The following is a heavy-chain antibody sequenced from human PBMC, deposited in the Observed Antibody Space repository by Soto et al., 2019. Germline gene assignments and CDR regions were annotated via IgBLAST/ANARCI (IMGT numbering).Heavy chain of an antibody. J-gene: IGHJ6*02. Sequence: QAQLEQSGGEVKKPGSSVKVSCKASRVAFSKFIVTWVRQAPGLGLEWVGGIIPIFGTAKYAQRFQGRVTITADESTSTSYKEVNNLRSENTAVYYCAKVRYSSPMGYYYGMDVWGQGTTVTVSS. D-gene: IGHD6-19*01. CDR1: RVAFSKFI. CDR3: AKVRYSSPMGYYYGMDV. V-gene: IGHV1-69*01. CDR2: IIPIFGTA.